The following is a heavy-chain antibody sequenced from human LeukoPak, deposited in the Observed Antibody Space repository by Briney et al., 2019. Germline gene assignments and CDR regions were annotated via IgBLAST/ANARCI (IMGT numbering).Heavy chain of an antibody. CDR3: AGGGSSWGLLDYYCGMDA. Sequence: ASVQISCYAAADTFTSCYMNYGRQAPGQGLEGRGGSNPNSGSTNSAQKFQGRVTITRNTSISTAYMELSTLRSDGTAVSYCAGGGSSWGLLDYYCGMDAWGQGTTVTVSS. CDR1: ADTFTSCY. CDR2: SNPNSGST. V-gene: IGHV1-2*02. J-gene: IGHJ6*02. D-gene: IGHD6-13*01.